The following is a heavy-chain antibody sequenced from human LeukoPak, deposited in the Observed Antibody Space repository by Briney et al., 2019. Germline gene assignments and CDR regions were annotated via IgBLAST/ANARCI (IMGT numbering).Heavy chain of an antibody. J-gene: IGHJ6*02. CDR2: ISYDGSNK. V-gene: IGHV3-30*18. CDR3: AKLLFAAGPDWDYYYHGMDV. D-gene: IGHD6-13*01. Sequence: GRCLRLSCAASGFTFTIYGTHCGPDAPGKGRGSGAVISYDGSNKYYAESLKGRFTISRDNSKNTLYLQMNSLRAEDTAVYYCAKLLFAAGPDWDYYYHGMDVWGQGTTVTVSS. CDR1: GFTFTIYG.